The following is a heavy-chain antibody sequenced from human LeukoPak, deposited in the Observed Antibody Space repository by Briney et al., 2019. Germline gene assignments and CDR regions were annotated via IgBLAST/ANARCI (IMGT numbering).Heavy chain of an antibody. D-gene: IGHD3-22*01. CDR2: INPSGGST. Sequence: ASVKVSCTASGYTFTGYYMHWVRQAPGQGLEWMGIINPSGGSTSYAQKFQGRVTMTRDMSTSTVYMELSSLRSDDTAVYYCARGLETAYYYDSSGYTHWGQGTLVTVSS. CDR1: GYTFTGYY. V-gene: IGHV1-46*01. CDR3: ARGLETAYYYDSSGYTH. J-gene: IGHJ4*02.